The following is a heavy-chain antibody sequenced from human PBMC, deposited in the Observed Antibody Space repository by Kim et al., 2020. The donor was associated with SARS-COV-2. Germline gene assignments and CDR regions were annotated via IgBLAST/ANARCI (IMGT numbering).Heavy chain of an antibody. D-gene: IGHD6-13*01. CDR2: IYYSGST. V-gene: IGHV4-59*01. J-gene: IGHJ3*02. CDR1: GGSISSYY. CDR3: ARGGSWPARTFDI. Sequence: SETLSLTCTASGGSISSYYWSWIRQPPGKGLEWIGYIYYSGSTNYNPSPKSRVTISVDTSKNQFSLKLSSVTAADTAVYYCARGGSWPARTFDIWGQGTMVTVSS.